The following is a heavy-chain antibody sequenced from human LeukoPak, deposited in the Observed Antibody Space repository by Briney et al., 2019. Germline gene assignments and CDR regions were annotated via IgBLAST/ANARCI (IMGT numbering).Heavy chain of an antibody. D-gene: IGHD6-19*01. CDR2: IKQDGSEK. V-gene: IGHV3-7*03. CDR3: ARDPSPLGSGWSSYNWFDP. J-gene: IGHJ5*02. Sequence: PGGSLRLSCAASGFTFSSYWMSWVRQAPGKGLEWVANIKQDGSEKYYVDSVKGRFTISRDNAKNSLYLQMNSLRAEDTAVYYCARDPSPLGSGWSSYNWFDPWGQGTLVTVSS. CDR1: GFTFSSYW.